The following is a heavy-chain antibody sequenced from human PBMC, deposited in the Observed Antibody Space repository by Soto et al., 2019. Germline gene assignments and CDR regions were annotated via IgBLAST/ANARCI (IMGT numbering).Heavy chain of an antibody. V-gene: IGHV4-30-4*01. CDR2: IYYSGST. J-gene: IGHJ6*04. CDR3: ARAGSEDYYGMDV. D-gene: IGHD6-6*01. Sequence: KPSETLSLTCTVSGDSISSGDYFWSWIRQPPGKGLEWIGYIYYSGSTSYNPSLKSRLIISVDTSKNQFSLKLSSVTAADTAVYYCARAGSEDYYGMDVWGEGTTVTVSS. CDR1: GDSISSGDYF.